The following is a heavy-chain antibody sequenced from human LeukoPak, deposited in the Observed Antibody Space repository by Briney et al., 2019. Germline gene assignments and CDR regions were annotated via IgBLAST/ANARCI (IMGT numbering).Heavy chain of an antibody. CDR2: MNPNSGNT. CDR1: GYTFTSYD. D-gene: IGHD2-2*01. J-gene: IGHJ5*02. Sequence: EASVKVSCEASGYTFTSYDINWVRQTTGQGLEWMGWMNPNSGNTGYAQKFQGIVTITRNTSISTAYMELSSLRSEDTAVYYCARVIVVVPAARVWFDPWGQGTLVTVSS. CDR3: ARVIVVVPAARVWFDP. V-gene: IGHV1-8*03.